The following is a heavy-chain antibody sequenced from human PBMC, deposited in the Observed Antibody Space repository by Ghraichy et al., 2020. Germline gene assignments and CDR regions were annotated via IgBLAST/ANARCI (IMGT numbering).Heavy chain of an antibody. J-gene: IGHJ4*02. Sequence: SETLSLTCTVSGGSISSSSYYWGWIRQPPGKGLEWIGSIYYSGSTYYNPSLKSRVTISVDTSKNQFSLKLSSVTAADTAVYYCARHRRYYDSSGYLDYWGQGTLVTVSS. D-gene: IGHD3-22*01. V-gene: IGHV4-39*07. CDR3: ARHRRYYDSSGYLDY. CDR2: IYYSGST. CDR1: GGSISSSSYY.